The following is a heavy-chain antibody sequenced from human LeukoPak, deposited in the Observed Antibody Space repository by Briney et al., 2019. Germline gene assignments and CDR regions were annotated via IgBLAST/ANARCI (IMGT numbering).Heavy chain of an antibody. V-gene: IGHV4-4*09. Sequence: SGTLSLICTTSGVSISRFYWSWVRQPPGKGLEWIGNIYNGVPTFFNPSLKSRVTISVDTPKRQFSLQLASVTAADTAVYYCVQTTGWPGFDYWGQGILVTVSS. CDR1: GVSISRFY. CDR2: IYNGVPT. J-gene: IGHJ4*02. CDR3: VQTTGWPGFDY. D-gene: IGHD6-19*01.